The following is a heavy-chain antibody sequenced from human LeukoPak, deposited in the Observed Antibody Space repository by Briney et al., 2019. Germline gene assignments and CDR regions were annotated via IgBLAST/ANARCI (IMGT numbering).Heavy chain of an antibody. CDR1: GFTFSSFA. CDR2: ISSDGGGT. J-gene: IGHJ4*02. CDR3: VRRASSGYFYDY. D-gene: IGHD3-22*01. Sequence: GGSLRLSCSASGFTFSSFAMHWVRQAPGEGLEYVSAISSDGGGTYYADSVKGRFTISRDNSKNTLYLQMSSLRPEDTAVYYCVRRASSGYFYDYWGQGTLVTVSS. V-gene: IGHV3-64D*06.